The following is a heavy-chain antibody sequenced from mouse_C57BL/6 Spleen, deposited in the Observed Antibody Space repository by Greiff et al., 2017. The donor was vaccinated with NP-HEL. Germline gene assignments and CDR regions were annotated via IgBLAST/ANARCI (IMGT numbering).Heavy chain of an antibody. CDR2: ISSGGDYI. J-gene: IGHJ3*01. Sequence: EVQLVESGEGLVKPGGSLKLSCAASGFTFSSYAMSWVRQTPEKRLEWVAYISSGGDYIYYADTVKGRFTISRDNARNTLYLQMSSLKSEDTAMYYCTRGESYYDYDRFAYWGQGTLVTVSA. CDR3: TRGESYYDYDRFAY. V-gene: IGHV5-9-1*02. D-gene: IGHD2-4*01. CDR1: GFTFSSYA.